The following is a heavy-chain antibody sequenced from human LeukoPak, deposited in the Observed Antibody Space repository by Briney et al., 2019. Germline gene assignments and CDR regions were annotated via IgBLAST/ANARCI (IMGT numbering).Heavy chain of an antibody. V-gene: IGHV4-30-4*01. Sequence: SETLSLTCTVSGGLISRIEYYWGWVRQSPVKGLEWLGHIYHTGTTLYSPHLNNRLTVSVDSSKNQFSLKLSSVTAADTAVYYCASIPLSSGSYFEFDYWGQGTLVTVSS. CDR1: GGLISRIEYY. CDR2: IYHTGTT. D-gene: IGHD1-26*01. CDR3: ASIPLSSGSYFEFDY. J-gene: IGHJ4*02.